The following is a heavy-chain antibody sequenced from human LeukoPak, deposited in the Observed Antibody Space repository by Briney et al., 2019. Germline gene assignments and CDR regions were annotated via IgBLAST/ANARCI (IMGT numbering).Heavy chain of an antibody. D-gene: IGHD4-23*01. CDR1: GYTFTSYG. V-gene: IGHV1-18*01. Sequence: GASVKVSCKASGYTFTSYGVSWVRQAPGQGLEGVGLISAYNGNTNYAQKLQGIVTMTTDTSTSTAYMEMRSLRSDDTAVYYCARDLDDYGGKGLSDYWAQGTLVTVSS. CDR2: ISAYNGNT. CDR3: ARDLDDYGGKGLSDY. J-gene: IGHJ4*02.